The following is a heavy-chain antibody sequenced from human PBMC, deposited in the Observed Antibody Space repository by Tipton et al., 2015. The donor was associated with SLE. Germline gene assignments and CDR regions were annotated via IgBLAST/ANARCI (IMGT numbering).Heavy chain of an antibody. CDR2: IDWDGDK. Sequence: SGPEVKPTETLTLTCTFSGFSLTTSGMCVSWIRQPPGKALECLARIDWDGDKFYTSSLMSRLTISKDTSKNQVVLTMTNMDPVDTATYYCARIDATVAGTYYFDYWGQGTLVTVSS. V-gene: IGHV2-70*16. CDR3: ARIDATVAGTYYFDY. J-gene: IGHJ4*02. D-gene: IGHD6-19*01. CDR1: GFSLTTSGMC.